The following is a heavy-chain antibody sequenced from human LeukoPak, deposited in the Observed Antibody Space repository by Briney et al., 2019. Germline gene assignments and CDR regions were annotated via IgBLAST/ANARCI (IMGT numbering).Heavy chain of an antibody. CDR2: ISAYNGNA. D-gene: IGHD7-27*01. Sequence: ASVKVSCKASGYSFTSYGISWVRQAPGQGLEWMGWISAYNGNASFAQRLQGRLTMTTDSSTSTAYMELRSLRSDDTAVYYCARGTGTFDYWGQGTLVTVSS. J-gene: IGHJ4*02. CDR1: GYSFTSYG. CDR3: ARGTGTFDY. V-gene: IGHV1-18*01.